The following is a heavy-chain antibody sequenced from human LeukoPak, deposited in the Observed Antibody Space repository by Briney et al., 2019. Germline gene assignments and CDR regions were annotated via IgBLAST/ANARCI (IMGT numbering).Heavy chain of an antibody. CDR1: GFSLITSGMC. CDR3: ARISAYGDYYFDY. D-gene: IGHD4-17*01. V-gene: IGHV2-70*01. Sequence: SGPTLVNPTQTLTLTCTFSGFSLITSGMCVSWIRQPPGKALEWLALIDWDDDKYYSTSLKTRLTISEDAFKNQVVLTMTNMDLVDTATYYCARISAYGDYYFDYWGQGTLVTVSS. CDR2: IDWDDDK. J-gene: IGHJ4*02.